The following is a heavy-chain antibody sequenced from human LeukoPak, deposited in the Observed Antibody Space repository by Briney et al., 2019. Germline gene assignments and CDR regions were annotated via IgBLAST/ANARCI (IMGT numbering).Heavy chain of an antibody. CDR3: ARDRDWNLDY. CDR1: GYTFTNYG. V-gene: IGHV1-18*01. Sequence: GASVKVSCRASGYTFTNYGISWVRQAPGQGLEWMGWISTYKGNTKYAQKFQGRVSVTTDTSTSTAYMELRSLTSDDTAVYYCARDRDWNLDYWGRGTLVTVSS. CDR2: ISTYKGNT. J-gene: IGHJ4*02. D-gene: IGHD3/OR15-3a*01.